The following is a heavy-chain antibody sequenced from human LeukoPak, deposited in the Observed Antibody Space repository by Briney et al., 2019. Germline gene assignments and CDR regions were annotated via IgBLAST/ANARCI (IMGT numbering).Heavy chain of an antibody. CDR2: ISAYNGNT. CDR3: ASNKPGELGAFDI. CDR1: GYTFTSYG. J-gene: IGHJ3*02. V-gene: IGHV1-18*01. Sequence: GASVKVSCKASGYTFTSYGISWVRQAPGRGLEWMGWISAYNGNTNYAQKLQGRVTMTTDTSTSTAYMELRSLRSEDTAVYYCASNKPGELGAFDIWGQGTMVTVSS. D-gene: IGHD3-16*01.